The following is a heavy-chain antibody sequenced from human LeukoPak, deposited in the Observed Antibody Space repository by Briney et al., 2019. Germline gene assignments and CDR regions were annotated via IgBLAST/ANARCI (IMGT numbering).Heavy chain of an antibody. CDR3: ARHEGSTHYSDY. Sequence: SETLSLTCTVSGSSIRTYYWSWIRQPPGKGLEWIGYIYYSGSTNYNPSLKSRVTISVDTSKNQFSLKLSSVTAADTAVYYCARHEGSTHYSDYWGQGTLVTVSS. J-gene: IGHJ4*02. CDR1: GSSIRTYY. CDR2: IYYSGST. V-gene: IGHV4-59*08.